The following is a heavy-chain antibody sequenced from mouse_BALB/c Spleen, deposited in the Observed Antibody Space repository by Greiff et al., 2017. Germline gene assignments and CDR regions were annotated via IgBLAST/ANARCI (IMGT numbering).Heavy chain of an antibody. D-gene: IGHD4-1*01. V-gene: IGHV1S34*01. CDR1: GYSFTGYY. Sequence: LVKTGASVKISCKASGYSFTGYYMHWVKQSPGKSLEWIGYISCYNGATSYNQKFKGKATFTVDTSSSTAYMQFNSLTSEDSAVYYCASAANWDAWFAYWGQGTLVTVSA. J-gene: IGHJ3*01. CDR2: ISCYNGAT. CDR3: ASAANWDAWFAY.